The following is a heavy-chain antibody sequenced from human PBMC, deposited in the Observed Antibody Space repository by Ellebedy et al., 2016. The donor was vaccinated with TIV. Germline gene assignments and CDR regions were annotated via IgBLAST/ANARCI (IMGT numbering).Heavy chain of an antibody. J-gene: IGHJ6*02. Sequence: GSLRLSXAVYGGSFSGYYWSWIRQPPGKGLEWIGEINHSGSTNYNPSLKSRVTISVDTSKNQFSLKLSSVTAADTAVYYCARGSVTTMDHYYYYYGMDVWGQGTTVTVSS. CDR1: GGSFSGYY. CDR3: ARGSVTTMDHYYYYYGMDV. CDR2: INHSGST. V-gene: IGHV4-34*01. D-gene: IGHD4-17*01.